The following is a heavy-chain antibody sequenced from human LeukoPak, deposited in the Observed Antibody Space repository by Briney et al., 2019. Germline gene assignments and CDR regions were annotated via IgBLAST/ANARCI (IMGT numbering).Heavy chain of an antibody. CDR3: ARDGETGTDTGDY. Sequence: PGGSLRLSCAASGFTFSRYGMHWVRQAPGKGLEWVAFIRSDGSNKDYADSVKGRFTISRDNSKNTLYLQMNSLRVEDTAVYYCARDGETGTDTGDYWGPGTLVTVSS. J-gene: IGHJ4*02. V-gene: IGHV3-30*02. CDR2: IRSDGSNK. D-gene: IGHD1-1*01. CDR1: GFTFSRYG.